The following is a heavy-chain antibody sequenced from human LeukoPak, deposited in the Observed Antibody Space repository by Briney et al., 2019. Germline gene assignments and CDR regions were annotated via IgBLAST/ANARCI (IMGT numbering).Heavy chain of an antibody. Sequence: XSVKVSCKASGYTFTAYYMHWVRQAPGQGLEWMGWINPNTGGTNYAQKFQGRVTMTRDTSISAAYIELSRLGSDDTAVYYCARCRRSGIDAFDVWGQGTMVTVSS. CDR3: ARCRRSGIDAFDV. CDR1: GYTFTAYY. V-gene: IGHV1-2*02. J-gene: IGHJ3*01. CDR2: INPNTGGT. D-gene: IGHD3-10*01.